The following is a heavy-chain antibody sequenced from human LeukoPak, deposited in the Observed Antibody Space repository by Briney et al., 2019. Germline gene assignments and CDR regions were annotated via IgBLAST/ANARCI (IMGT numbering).Heavy chain of an antibody. CDR1: GGSFSGYY. CDR2: INHSGSN. Sequence: SETLSLTCAVYGGSFSGYYWSWIRQPPGKGLEWIGEINHSGSNNYNPSLKSRVTISVDTSKNQFSLKLSSVTAADTAVYYCARGQNYYYDSSGYFDYWGQGTLVTVSS. CDR3: ARGQNYYYDSSGYFDY. D-gene: IGHD3-22*01. V-gene: IGHV4-34*01. J-gene: IGHJ4*02.